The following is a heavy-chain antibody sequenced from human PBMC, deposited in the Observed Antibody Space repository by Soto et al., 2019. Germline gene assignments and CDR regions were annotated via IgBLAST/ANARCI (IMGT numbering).Heavy chain of an antibody. Sequence: PSETLSLTCAVYGGSFSGYYWSRIRQPPGKGLEWIGEINHSGSTNYNPSLKSRVTISVDTSKNQFSLKLSSVTAADTAVYYCARAYYDFWSGYPTTYFDYWGQGTLVTVSS. J-gene: IGHJ4*02. CDR3: ARAYYDFWSGYPTTYFDY. V-gene: IGHV4-34*01. CDR1: GGSFSGYY. CDR2: INHSGST. D-gene: IGHD3-3*01.